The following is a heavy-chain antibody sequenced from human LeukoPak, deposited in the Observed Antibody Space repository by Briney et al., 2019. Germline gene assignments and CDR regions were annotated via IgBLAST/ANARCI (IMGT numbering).Heavy chain of an antibody. V-gene: IGHV1-2*02. J-gene: IGHJ6*02. CDR3: ARDRYDSVNYYGLDV. D-gene: IGHD3-22*01. CDR1: GYTFTAYY. Sequence: ASVKVSCKASGYTFTAYYIHWVRQAPGQGLEWMGWINPNGGATNYARSFQGRVTLTWDTSIGTASMELMRLRSDDTAVYYCARDRYDSVNYYGLDVWGQGTTVTVAS. CDR2: INPNGGAT.